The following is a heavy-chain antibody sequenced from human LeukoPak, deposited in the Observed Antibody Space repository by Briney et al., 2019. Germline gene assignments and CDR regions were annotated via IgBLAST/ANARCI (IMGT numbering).Heavy chain of an antibody. CDR2: IRSKAYGGTT. CDR3: TRSGYSPSPFDY. V-gene: IGHV3-49*03. CDR1: GFTFGDYA. D-gene: IGHD6-25*01. Sequence: GGSLRLSCTASGFTFGDYAMSWSRQAPGKGLEWVGFIRSKAYGGTTEYAASVKGRFTISRDDSKSIAYLQMNSLKTEDTAVYYCTRSGYSPSPFDYWGQGTLVTVSS. J-gene: IGHJ4*02.